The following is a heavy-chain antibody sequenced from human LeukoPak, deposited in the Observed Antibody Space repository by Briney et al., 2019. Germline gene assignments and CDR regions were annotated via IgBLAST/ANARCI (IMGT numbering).Heavy chain of an antibody. V-gene: IGHV4-39*07. CDR1: GGSISSGGYY. J-gene: IGHJ4*02. Sequence: SETLSLTCTVSGGSISSGGYYWSWIRQPPGKGLEWIGEINHSGSTNYNPSLKSRVTISVDTSKNQFSLKLSSVTAADTAVYYCANLNSSGHGGWGQGTLVTVSS. D-gene: IGHD6-19*01. CDR2: INHSGST. CDR3: ANLNSSGHGG.